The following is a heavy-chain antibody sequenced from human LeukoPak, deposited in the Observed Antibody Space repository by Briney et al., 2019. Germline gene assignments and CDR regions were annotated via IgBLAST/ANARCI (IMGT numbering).Heavy chain of an antibody. CDR2: IYTNVIT. CDR1: GGSISGYY. V-gene: IGHV4-4*07. CDR3: ARGRSLYFDY. Sequence: SETLSLTCIVSGGSISGYYWNWIRQPAGKGLEGIGRIYTNVITNYNPSLKSRVTMSVDTSKNQFSLKLSSVTAADTAVYYCARGRSLYFDYWGQGTLVTVSS. J-gene: IGHJ4*02.